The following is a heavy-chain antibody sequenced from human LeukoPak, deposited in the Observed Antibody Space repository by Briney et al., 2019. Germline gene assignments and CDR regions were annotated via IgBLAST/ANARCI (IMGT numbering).Heavy chain of an antibody. CDR1: GFTFSSYW. CDR2: VNSDGSIT. Sequence: GGSLRLSCAASGFTFSSYWMHWVRQAPGKGLVWVSRVNSDGSITTYADSVRGRFTISRDNAKSTLYLQMNSLRAEDTAVYYCASSTQISKYADYWGQGALVTVSS. CDR3: ASSTQISKYADY. D-gene: IGHD2-2*01. J-gene: IGHJ4*02. V-gene: IGHV3-74*01.